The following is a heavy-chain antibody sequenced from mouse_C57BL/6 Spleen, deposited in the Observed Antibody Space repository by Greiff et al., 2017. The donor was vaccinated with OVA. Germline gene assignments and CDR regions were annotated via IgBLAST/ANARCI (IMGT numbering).Heavy chain of an antibody. CDR3: ARIYYGSSYGFAY. J-gene: IGHJ3*01. D-gene: IGHD1-1*01. CDR1: GYTFTDYY. V-gene: IGHV1-26*01. CDR2: INPNNGGT. Sequence: VQLQQSGPELVKPGASVKISCKASGYTFTDYYMNWVKQSHGKSLEWIGDINPNNGGTSYNQKFKGKATLTVDKSSSTAYMELRSLTSEDSAVYYCARIYYGSSYGFAYWGQGTLVTVSA.